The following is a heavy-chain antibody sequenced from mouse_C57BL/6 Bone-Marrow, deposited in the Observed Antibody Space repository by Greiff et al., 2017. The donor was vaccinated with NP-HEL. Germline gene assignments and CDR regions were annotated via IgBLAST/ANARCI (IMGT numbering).Heavy chain of an antibody. CDR2: IDPNSGGT. CDR3: ASQGRMDYFDY. J-gene: IGHJ2*01. CDR1: GYTFTSYW. D-gene: IGHD2-10*02. Sequence: QVQLKQPGAELVKPGASVKLSCKASGYTFTSYWMHWVKQRPGRGLEWIGRIDPNSGGTKYNEKFKSKATLTVDKPSSTAYMQLSSLTSEDSAVYYCASQGRMDYFDYWGQGTTLTVSS. V-gene: IGHV1-72*01.